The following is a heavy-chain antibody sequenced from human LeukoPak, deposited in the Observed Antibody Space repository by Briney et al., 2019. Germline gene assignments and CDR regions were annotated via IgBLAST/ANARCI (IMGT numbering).Heavy chain of an antibody. J-gene: IGHJ3*02. V-gene: IGHV2-70*11. CDR2: IDWDDNK. CDR1: GFSLKTSGVC. CDR3: ARETHGDAFDI. Sequence: SGPTLVNPTQTLTLPCICSGFSLKTSGVCVSWIRQPPGKALEWLARIDWDDNKYYSTSLKTSLTISKDTSKNQAVLTMTNMDPVDTATYFCARETHGDAFDIWGQGTVVTVSP.